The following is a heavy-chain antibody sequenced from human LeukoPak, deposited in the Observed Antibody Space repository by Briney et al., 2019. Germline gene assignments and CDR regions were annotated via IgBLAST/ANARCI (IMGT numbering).Heavy chain of an antibody. V-gene: IGHV3-7*01. CDR3: AKDLISMVRGSAMDA. J-gene: IGHJ6*02. CDR2: IKQDGSEK. Sequence: TGGSLRLSCAASGFTFSSYWMSWVRQAPGKGLEWVANIKQDGSEKYYVDSVKGRFTISRDNAKNSLYLQMNSLRAEDTAVYYCAKDLISMVRGSAMDAWGQGTTVTVSS. D-gene: IGHD3-10*01. CDR1: GFTFSSYW.